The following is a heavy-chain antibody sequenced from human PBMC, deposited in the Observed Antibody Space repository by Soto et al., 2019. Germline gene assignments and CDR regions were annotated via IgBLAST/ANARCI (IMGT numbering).Heavy chain of an antibody. CDR3: ARAQYYDFWSGYDGYYYYYGMDV. V-gene: IGHV1-3*01. Sequence: QVQLVQSGAEVKKPGASVKVSCKASGYTFTSYAMHWVRQAPGQRLEWLGWINAGNGNTKYSQKFQGRVTITRDTSASTADMELSSLRSEDTVVYYCARAQYYDFWSGYDGYYYYYGMDVWGQGTTGTVAS. CDR2: INAGNGNT. J-gene: IGHJ6*02. D-gene: IGHD3-3*01. CDR1: GYTFTSYA.